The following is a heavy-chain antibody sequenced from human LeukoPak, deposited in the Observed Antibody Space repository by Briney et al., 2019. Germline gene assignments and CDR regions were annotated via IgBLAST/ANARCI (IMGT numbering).Heavy chain of an antibody. V-gene: IGHV1-18*01. CDR2: ISAYNGNT. CDR1: GYTFTSYG. D-gene: IGHD2-21*02. J-gene: IGHJ4*02. CDR3: ARGKTMVYCGGDCYRFDN. Sequence: RASVKVSCKASGYTFTSYGISWVRQAPGQGLEWMGWISAYNGNTNYAQKLQGRVTMTTDTSTSTAYMELRSLRSDDTAVYYCARGKTMVYCGGDCYRFDNWGQGTLVTVSS.